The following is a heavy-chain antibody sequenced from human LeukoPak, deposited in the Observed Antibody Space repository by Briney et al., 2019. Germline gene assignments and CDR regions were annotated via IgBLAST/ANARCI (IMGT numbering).Heavy chain of an antibody. CDR3: ARVGYLGSGNYNSFDI. CDR2: ISSSGNTI. Sequence: PGGSLRLSCAASGFIFSDHYMSWVRQAPGKGLEWVSYISSSGNTIYYEDPVKGRFTISRDNARDNAKNSLYLQMNSLRAEDTAVYFCARVGYLGSGNYNSFDIWGRGTMVTVSS. CDR1: GFIFSDHY. V-gene: IGHV3-11*01. J-gene: IGHJ3*02. D-gene: IGHD3-10*01.